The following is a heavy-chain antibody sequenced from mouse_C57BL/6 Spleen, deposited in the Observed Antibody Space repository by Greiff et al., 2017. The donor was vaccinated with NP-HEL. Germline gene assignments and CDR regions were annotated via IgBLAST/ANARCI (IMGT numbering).Heavy chain of an antibody. CDR2: ISSGSSTI. CDR1: GFTFSDYG. J-gene: IGHJ4*01. Sequence: DVHLVESGGGLVKPGGSLKLSCAASGFTFSDYGMHWVRQAPEKGLEWVAYISSGSSTIYYADTVKGRFTISRDNAKNTLFLQMTSLRSEDTAMYYCAREGGYYDAMDYWGQGTSVTVSS. V-gene: IGHV5-17*01. CDR3: AREGGYYDAMDY. D-gene: IGHD2-2*01.